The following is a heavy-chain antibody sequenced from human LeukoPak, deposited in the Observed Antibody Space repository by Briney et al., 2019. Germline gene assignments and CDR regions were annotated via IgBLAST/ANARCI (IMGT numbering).Heavy chain of an antibody. CDR3: ARESIAARLRFGCFDP. D-gene: IGHD6-6*01. V-gene: IGHV7-4-1*02. CDR2: INTNTGNP. CDR1: GYTFTSYA. Sequence: ASVKVSCKASGYTFTSYAMNWVRQAPGQGLEWMGWINTNTGNPTYAQGFTGRFVFSLDTSVSTAYLQISSLKAEDTAVYYCARESIAARLRFGCFDPWGQGTLVTVSS. J-gene: IGHJ5*02.